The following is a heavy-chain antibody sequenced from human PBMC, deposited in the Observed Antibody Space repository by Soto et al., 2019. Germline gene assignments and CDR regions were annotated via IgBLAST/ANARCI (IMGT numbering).Heavy chain of an antibody. Sequence: GGSLRLSCVASGFSLSDYAVNWVRQAPGKGLEWVSFISSDSRTIYYADSVEGRFTVSRDNARNSVSLPMDSLRDEDAAVYYCARIKLVEWFFINVDVYDMDVWGQGTPVTVSS. CDR1: GFSLSDYA. CDR3: ARIKLVEWFFINVDVYDMDV. D-gene: IGHD3-3*01. V-gene: IGHV3-48*02. J-gene: IGHJ6*02. CDR2: ISSDSRTI.